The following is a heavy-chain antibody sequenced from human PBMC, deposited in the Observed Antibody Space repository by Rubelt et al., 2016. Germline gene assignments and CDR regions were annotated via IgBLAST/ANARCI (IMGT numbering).Heavy chain of an antibody. CDR2: ISGYNGNT. CDR3: AGSASYSDAFES. J-gene: IGHJ3*02. D-gene: IGHD3-10*01. V-gene: IGHV1-18*01. Sequence: QGQLVQSGREVKEPGASPKVSCKANGYTFLSYGITWVREAPGQGLQWLGWISGYNGNTKYAQKVKGRCFRTTDTSANTAVLERRSLRSDDTAVYYCAGSASYSDAFESWGQGTGVTVSS. CDR1: GYTFLSYG.